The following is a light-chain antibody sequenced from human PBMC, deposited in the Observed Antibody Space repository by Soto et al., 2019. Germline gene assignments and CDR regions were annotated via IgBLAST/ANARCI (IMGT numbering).Light chain of an antibody. CDR2: DVS. CDR1: SSDVGGYNY. CDR3: SSYTSDSTYV. V-gene: IGLV2-14*01. J-gene: IGLJ1*01. Sequence: QCVLAQPASVSGSAGQSSTISCTGTSSDVGGYNYVSWYQEHPGKAPKLMIYDVSNRPSGVSNRFSGSKSDNTASLTISGLQAEDEADYYCSSYTSDSTYVFGTGTKVTVL.